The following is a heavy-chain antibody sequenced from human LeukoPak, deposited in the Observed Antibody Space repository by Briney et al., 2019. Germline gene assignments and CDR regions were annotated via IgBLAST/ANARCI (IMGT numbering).Heavy chain of an antibody. CDR1: GGSISSYY. D-gene: IGHD5-24*01. Sequence: SETRSLTCTVSGGSISSYYWSWVRQPPGKGLEWIAYIYQSGSTNYNPSLKSRVTISVDTSKNQFSLSLSSVTAADTAVYYCARHKWDGFNCFDYWGQGTLVTVSS. CDR3: ARHKWDGFNCFDY. J-gene: IGHJ4*02. CDR2: IYQSGST. V-gene: IGHV4-59*08.